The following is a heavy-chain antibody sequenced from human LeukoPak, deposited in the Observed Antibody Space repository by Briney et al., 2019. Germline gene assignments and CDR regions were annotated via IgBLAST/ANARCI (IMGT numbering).Heavy chain of an antibody. CDR2: IFSSGSS. D-gene: IGHD3/OR15-3a*01. V-gene: IGHV4-4*07. Sequence: PSETLSLTCTVSGGSITNYYWSCIRQPAGEGLEWLGRIFSSGSSNYNPSLKNRVTLSVDTSKNQFSLNLSSVTAADTAVYYCARDGLQQSYYCGLDIWGQGTTVTVSS. CDR1: GGSITNYY. J-gene: IGHJ6*02. CDR3: ARDGLQQSYYCGLDI.